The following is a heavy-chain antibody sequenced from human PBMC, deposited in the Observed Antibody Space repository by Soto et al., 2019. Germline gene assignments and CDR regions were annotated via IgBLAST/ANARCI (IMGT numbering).Heavy chain of an antibody. Sequence: EVQLLESGGDLIQPGGYLRLSCEASGFIFSDYGMSWVRQAPGKGLEWVAVISASGGGTYYADTVEGRLTIARDNSKGTLYLQMISLRAEDTAVYYCAKGGDKSVTGWWWTTGQWGKGTLLVVSS. V-gene: IGHV3-23*01. CDR1: GFIFSDYG. CDR2: ISASGGGT. J-gene: IGHJ4*02. CDR3: AKGGDKSVTGWWWTTGQ. D-gene: IGHD2-21*01.